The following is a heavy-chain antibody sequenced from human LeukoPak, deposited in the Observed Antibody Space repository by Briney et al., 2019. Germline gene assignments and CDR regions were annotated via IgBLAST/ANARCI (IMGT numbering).Heavy chain of an antibody. Sequence: ASMKVSRKASGHTFTGYYMHWVRQAPGQGLEWMGWINPNSGGTNYAQKFQGRVTMTRDTSFTTAYMELYRLTSDDTAVYYCARGGGYDYAANRRNWFDPWGQGTLVTVSS. CDR2: INPNSGGT. D-gene: IGHD4-23*01. CDR1: GHTFTGYY. J-gene: IGHJ5*02. V-gene: IGHV1-2*02. CDR3: ARGGGYDYAANRRNWFDP.